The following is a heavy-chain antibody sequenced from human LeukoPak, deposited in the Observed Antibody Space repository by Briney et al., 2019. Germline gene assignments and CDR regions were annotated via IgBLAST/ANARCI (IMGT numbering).Heavy chain of an antibody. CDR1: GGSISSYY. CDR2: INHSGST. CDR3: ARGATYQRLVGGYYFDY. Sequence: SETLSLTCTVSGGSISSYYWSWIRQPPGKGLEWIGEINHSGSTNYNPSLKSRVTISVDTSKNQFSLKLSSVTAADTAVYYCARGATYQRLVGGYYFDYWGQGTLVTVSS. J-gene: IGHJ4*02. V-gene: IGHV4-34*01. D-gene: IGHD6-13*01.